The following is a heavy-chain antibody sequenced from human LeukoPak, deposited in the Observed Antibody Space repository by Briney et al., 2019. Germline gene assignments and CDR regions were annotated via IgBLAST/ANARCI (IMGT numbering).Heavy chain of an antibody. Sequence: SGGSLRLSCAASGFTLSSNYMSCVRHAPGRGLEWGSVIYSGDSTYYADSVKGRFTISRDNSKNTLYLQMNSLRAEDTAVYYCARDEAAAVNYYYYGMDVWGQGTTVTVSS. J-gene: IGHJ6*02. D-gene: IGHD6-13*01. CDR1: GFTLSSNY. CDR2: IYSGDST. CDR3: ARDEAAAVNYYYYGMDV. V-gene: IGHV3-66*01.